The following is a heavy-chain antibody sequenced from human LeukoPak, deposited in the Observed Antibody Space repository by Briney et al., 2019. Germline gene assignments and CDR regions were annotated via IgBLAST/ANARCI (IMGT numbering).Heavy chain of an antibody. CDR3: ARNRMTRDAFDI. CDR2: INPNSGGT. V-gene: IGHV1-2*02. CDR1: GYTFTGYY. D-gene: IGHD4-11*01. J-gene: IGHJ3*02. Sequence: ASVKVSCMASGYTFTGYYMHWVRQATGQGLEWMGWINPNSGGTNYAQKIQGRVTMTRDTSISTAYMELSRLRSDDTAVYYCARNRMTRDAFDIWGQGTMVTVSS.